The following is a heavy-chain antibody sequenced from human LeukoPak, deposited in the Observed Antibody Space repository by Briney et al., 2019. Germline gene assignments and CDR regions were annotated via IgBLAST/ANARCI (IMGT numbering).Heavy chain of an antibody. CDR1: GGSISSGGYY. CDR2: IYYSGST. D-gene: IGHD1-26*01. J-gene: IGHJ4*02. CDR3: ARGGGSYGLQDY. Sequence: SETLSLTCTVSGGSISSGGYYWSWIRQHPGKGLEWIGYIYYSGSTYYNPSLKSRVTISVDTSKNQFSLKLSSVTAADTAVYYCARGGGSYGLQDYWGQGTLVTVPS. V-gene: IGHV4-31*03.